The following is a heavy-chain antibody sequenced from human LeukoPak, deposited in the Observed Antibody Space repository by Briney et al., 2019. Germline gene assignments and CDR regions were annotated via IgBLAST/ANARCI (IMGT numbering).Heavy chain of an antibody. CDR2: ISAYNGNR. V-gene: IGHV1-18*03. Sequence: ASVKVSCKASGYTFTSYGISWVRQAPGQGLEWMGWISAYNGNRNYAQKLLGRVTITWDTSASTAYMELSSLRSEDMTVYYCARGLERMANWFDRWGQGSLVTVSS. D-gene: IGHD1-1*01. CDR3: ARGLERMANWFDR. CDR1: GYTFTSYG. J-gene: IGHJ5*02.